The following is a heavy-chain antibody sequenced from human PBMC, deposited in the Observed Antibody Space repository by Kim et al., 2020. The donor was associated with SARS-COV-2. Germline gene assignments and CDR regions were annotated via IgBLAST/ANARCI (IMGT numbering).Heavy chain of an antibody. Sequence: ASVKVSCKASGYTFTSYGISWVRQAPGQGLEWMGWISAYNGNTNYAQKLQGRVTMTTDTSTSTAYMELRSLRSDDTAVYYCARGAKYYYDSSGQKIFYYYGMDVWGQVTTVTVSS. D-gene: IGHD3-22*01. CDR1: GYTFTSYG. V-gene: IGHV1-18*04. CDR2: ISAYNGNT. J-gene: IGHJ6*02. CDR3: ARGAKYYYDSSGQKIFYYYGMDV.